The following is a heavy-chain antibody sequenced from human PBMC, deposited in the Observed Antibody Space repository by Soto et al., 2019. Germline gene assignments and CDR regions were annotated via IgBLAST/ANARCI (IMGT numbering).Heavy chain of an antibody. CDR3: TRVALITGDRAYYFDY. V-gene: IGHV3-49*04. CDR2: IRSKAYGGTT. CDR1: GFTFGDYA. D-gene: IGHD7-27*01. Sequence: GGSLRLSCTASGFTFGDYAMSWVRQAPGKGLEWVGFIRSKAYGGTTEYAASVKGRFTISRDDSKSIAYLQMNSLKTEDTAVYYCTRVALITGDRAYYFDYWGQGTLVTVSS. J-gene: IGHJ4*02.